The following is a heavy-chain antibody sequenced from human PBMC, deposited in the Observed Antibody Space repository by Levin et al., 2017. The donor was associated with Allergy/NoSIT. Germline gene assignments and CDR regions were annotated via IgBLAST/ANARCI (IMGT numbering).Heavy chain of an antibody. D-gene: IGHD3-3*01. CDR1: GGSISGFC. CDR3: ARDLSGYVF. Sequence: SETLSLTCSVSGGSISGFCWSWIRQPPGKRLEWIGYICSSGGTNYNPSLRSRVTMSVDTSKNQFSLRLTSVSAADTAVYYCARDLSGYVFWGQGILVTVSS. CDR2: ICSSGGT. J-gene: IGHJ4*02. V-gene: IGHV4-59*01.